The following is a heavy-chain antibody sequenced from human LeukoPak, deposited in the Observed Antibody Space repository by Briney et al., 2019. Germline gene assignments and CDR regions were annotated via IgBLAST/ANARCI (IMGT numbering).Heavy chain of an antibody. J-gene: IGHJ4*02. Sequence: GGSLRLTRAASRFTDSSKYMSWVRQAPAKGLEWVSLIYSGRSTYYAGCVKGRFTISRDNSKNTLYLQMNSLRAEDTAVYYCARVAHGGDFAYCRQGTLATVSS. CDR1: RFTDSSKY. V-gene: IGHV3-66*01. CDR2: IYSGRST. CDR3: ARVAHGGDFAY. D-gene: IGHD2-21*01.